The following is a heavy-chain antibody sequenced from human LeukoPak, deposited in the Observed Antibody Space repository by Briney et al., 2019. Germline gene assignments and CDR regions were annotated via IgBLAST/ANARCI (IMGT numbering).Heavy chain of an antibody. CDR2: ISSSSSTI. CDR1: GFTFSSYS. CDR3: ARDTYDSSGYYSY. V-gene: IGHV3-48*04. D-gene: IGHD3-22*01. J-gene: IGHJ4*02. Sequence: GGSLRLSCAASGFTFSSYSMNWVRQAPGKGLEWVSYISSSSSTIYYADSVKGRFTISRDNAKNSLYLQMNSLRAEDTAVYYCARDTYDSSGYYSYWGQGTLVTVSS.